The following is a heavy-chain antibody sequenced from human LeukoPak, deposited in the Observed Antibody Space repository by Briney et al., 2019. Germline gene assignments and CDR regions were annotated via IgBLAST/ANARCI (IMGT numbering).Heavy chain of an antibody. D-gene: IGHD3-3*01. V-gene: IGHV3-23*01. J-gene: IGHJ4*02. Sequence: GGSLRLSCAASGFTFSNAWMSWVRQAPGKGLEWVSTVSSSGGRTYYADSVKGRFTISRDNSQNTLYLQMNSLRAEDTAVYYCGKEGGLYDSGGYFDYWAQGTLVTVSS. CDR3: GKEGGLYDSGGYFDY. CDR1: GFTFSNAW. CDR2: VSSSGGRT.